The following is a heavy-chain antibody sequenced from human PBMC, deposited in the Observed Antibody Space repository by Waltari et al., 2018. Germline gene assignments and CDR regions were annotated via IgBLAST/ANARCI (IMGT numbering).Heavy chain of an antibody. CDR2: IYSGGGL. CDR1: GFTVGNNY. Sequence: EVQLVESGGGLIQPGGSLRLSCAVAGFTVGNNYMSWVRQAPGKGLELISFIYSGGGLHYADSVKGRFTISRDSSKNTLYLQMNSLRVEDTAVYYCARDPPGVAVSGKGWGQGTLVTVSS. V-gene: IGHV3-53*01. J-gene: IGHJ4*02. CDR3: ARDPPGVAVSGKG. D-gene: IGHD6-19*01.